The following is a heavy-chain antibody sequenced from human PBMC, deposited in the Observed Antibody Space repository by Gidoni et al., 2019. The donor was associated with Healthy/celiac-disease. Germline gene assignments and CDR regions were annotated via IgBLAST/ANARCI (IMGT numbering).Heavy chain of an antibody. D-gene: IGHD6-19*01. CDR1: GCPISSSSYY. V-gene: IGHV4-39*01. Sequence: QLQLQESGPGLVKPSETLSLTCTVSGCPISSSSYYWGWIRQPPGKGLEWIGSIYSSGSTYYNPSLKSRVTISVDTSKNQFSLKLSSVTAADTAVYYCARTIAVAANNWFDPWGQGTLVTVSS. CDR3: ARTIAVAANNWFDP. J-gene: IGHJ5*02. CDR2: IYSSGST.